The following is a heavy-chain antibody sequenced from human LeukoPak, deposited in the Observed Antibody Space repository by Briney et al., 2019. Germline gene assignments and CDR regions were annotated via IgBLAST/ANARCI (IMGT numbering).Heavy chain of an antibody. CDR3: ARVSVGSTTWFDP. CDR1: GFTVSSNY. CDR2: FYAGGGT. Sequence: GGSLRLSCTASGFTVSSNYMSWVRQAPGKGLEWVSVFYAGGGTYYADSVKGRFTISRDSSRNTQFLQMNSLRAEDTAVYYCARVSVGSTTWFDPWGQGTLVTVSS. J-gene: IGHJ5*02. V-gene: IGHV3-66*02. D-gene: IGHD1-26*01.